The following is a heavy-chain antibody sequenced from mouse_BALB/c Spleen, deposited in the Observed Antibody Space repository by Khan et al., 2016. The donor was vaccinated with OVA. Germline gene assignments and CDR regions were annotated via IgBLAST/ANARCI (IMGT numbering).Heavy chain of an antibody. CDR3: ARDPPYYSMDY. CDR2: IWVSGSK. J-gene: IGHJ4*01. CDR1: GFSLTDYA. V-gene: IGHV2-6-5*01. Sequence: VQLQESGPGLVAPSQSLSITCTVSGFSLTDYAVSWIRQPPGKGLEWLGVIWVSGSKYYNSVLKPRLSISKDNSKSQVFLKMNSLQTDDTAMYFCARDPPYYSMDYWVKEPQSPSP.